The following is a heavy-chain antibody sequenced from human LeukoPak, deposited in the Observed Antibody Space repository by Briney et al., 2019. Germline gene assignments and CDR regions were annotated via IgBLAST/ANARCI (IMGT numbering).Heavy chain of an antibody. CDR2: IFSGGST. D-gene: IGHD6-19*01. V-gene: IGHV3-53*01. Sequence: GGSLRLSCAASGFTFNNYAMSWVRQAPGKGLEWVSAIFSGGSTFYADSVTGRFTISRDNSKNTVYLEMNSLRAEDTAVYYCARDLKTSGWYGDFDYWGQGALVTVSS. CDR1: GFTFNNYA. CDR3: ARDLKTSGWYGDFDY. J-gene: IGHJ4*02.